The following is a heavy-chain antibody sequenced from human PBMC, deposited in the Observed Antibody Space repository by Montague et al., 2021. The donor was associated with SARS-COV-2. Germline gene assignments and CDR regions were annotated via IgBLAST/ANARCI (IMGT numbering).Heavy chain of an antibody. J-gene: IGHJ4*02. Sequence: SETLSLTCTVSGGSISSYYWSWIRQPPGKGLEWIGYIYYSGSTNYNPSLKSQVTISVDTSKNQFSLKLSSVTAADTAVYYCARREWLRGGFDYWGQGTLVTVSS. D-gene: IGHD5-12*01. CDR2: IYYSGST. CDR1: GGSISSYY. V-gene: IGHV4-59*08. CDR3: ARREWLRGGFDY.